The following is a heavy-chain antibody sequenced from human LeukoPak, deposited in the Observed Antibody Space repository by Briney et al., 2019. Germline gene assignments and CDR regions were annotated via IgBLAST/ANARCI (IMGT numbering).Heavy chain of an antibody. CDR3: ARDLYYYDTSGYLNWFDH. J-gene: IGHJ5*02. D-gene: IGHD3-22*01. CDR1: GYTFTSYG. CDR2: ISPYNGDT. Sequence: WASVKVSCKSSGYTFTSYGIRWVRQAPGQGLEWMGWISPYNGDTKYAQKLQGRVTMTRDTSTSTAYMELGSLRSDDTAVYYCARDLYYYDTSGYLNWFDHWGQGTLVTVSS. V-gene: IGHV1-18*01.